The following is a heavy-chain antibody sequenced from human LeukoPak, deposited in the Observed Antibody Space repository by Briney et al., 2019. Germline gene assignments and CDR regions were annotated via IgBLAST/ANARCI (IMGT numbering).Heavy chain of an antibody. J-gene: IGHJ4*02. D-gene: IGHD5-18*01. CDR3: ARHRGYNYGYSDY. V-gene: IGHV5-51*01. CDR2: IYPGESDT. CDR1: GYSFTSYW. Sequence: GESLKISCKGSGYSFTSYWIGWVRQMPGKGLEWMGFIYPGESDTRYSPSFQGQVTISADKSISTAYLQWSSLKASDTAMYYCARHRGYNYGYSDYWGQGTLVTVSS.